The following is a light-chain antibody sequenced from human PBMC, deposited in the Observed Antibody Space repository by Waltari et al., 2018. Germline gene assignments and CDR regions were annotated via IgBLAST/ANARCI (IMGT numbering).Light chain of an antibody. Sequence: QSALTQPVSVSGSPGQSLTISCTGTSSDVGGYNFVSWYQQHPGKAPKLMLYDVSKRPSGVSSRLAGSKSGNAASLTISGLQAEDEADYYCSSYTSSSTVVFGGGTKLTVL. V-gene: IGLV2-14*01. CDR2: DVS. CDR3: SSYTSSSTVV. CDR1: SSDVGGYNF. J-gene: IGLJ2*01.